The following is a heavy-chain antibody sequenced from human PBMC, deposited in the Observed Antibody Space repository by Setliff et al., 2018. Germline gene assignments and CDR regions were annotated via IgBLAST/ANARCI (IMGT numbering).Heavy chain of an antibody. Sequence: GGSLRLSCAASGFTISRHAVHWVRQAPGKGLEWVAVLSYDGSNKFYADSVKGRFTVSRDNSRNTLYLQISSLKAEDSAVYYCGRASRFGTIVYRGDYYMDVWGKGTTVTVSS. CDR2: LSYDGSNK. J-gene: IGHJ6*03. CDR1: GFTISRHA. D-gene: IGHD3-10*01. V-gene: IGHV3-30*15. CDR3: GRASRFGTIVYRGDYYMDV.